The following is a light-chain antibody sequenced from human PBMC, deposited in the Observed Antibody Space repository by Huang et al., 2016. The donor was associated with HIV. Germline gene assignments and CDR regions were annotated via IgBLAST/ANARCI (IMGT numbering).Light chain of an antibody. CDR3: HQYNDWPPGT. V-gene: IGKV3-15*01. Sequence: EIVMTQSPATLSVSPGERATLSCRASESVSSNLAWYQHKPGQAPRLLIYDASTRATGIPARFTGSGSGTELTLTISSLQSEDFAVYYCHQYNDWPPGTFGRGTKLEIK. CDR2: DAS. CDR1: ESVSSN. J-gene: IGKJ2*01.